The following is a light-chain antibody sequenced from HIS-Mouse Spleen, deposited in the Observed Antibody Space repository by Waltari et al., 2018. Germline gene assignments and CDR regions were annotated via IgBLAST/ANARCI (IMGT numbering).Light chain of an antibody. Sequence: QSVLTQPPSVSAAPGQKVTISCSGSSSYLGNNYVSWYQQLPGTAPKLIIQDHNKRPSGIPDRFSGSKSGTSATLGITGLQTGDEADYYCGTWDSSLSAVVFGGGTKLTVL. V-gene: IGLV1-51*01. CDR1: SSYLGNNY. J-gene: IGLJ2*01. CDR3: GTWDSSLSAVV. CDR2: DHN.